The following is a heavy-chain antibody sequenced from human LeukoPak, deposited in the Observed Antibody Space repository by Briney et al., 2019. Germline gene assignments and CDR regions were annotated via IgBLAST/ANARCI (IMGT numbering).Heavy chain of an antibody. CDR1: GGSISSSSYF. D-gene: IGHD5-18*01. Sequence: SETLSLTCTVSGGSISSSSYFWVWIRQPPGKGLEWIGSIYYSGSTYYNPSLKSRVTISVDTSKNQFSLKLTSVTAADTAVYFCARTVQLWSYFDSWGQGTLVTVSS. CDR2: IYYSGST. V-gene: IGHV4-39*01. J-gene: IGHJ4*02. CDR3: ARTVQLWSYFDS.